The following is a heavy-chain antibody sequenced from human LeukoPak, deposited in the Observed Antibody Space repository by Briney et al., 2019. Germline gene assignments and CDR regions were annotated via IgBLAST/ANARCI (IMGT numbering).Heavy chain of an antibody. Sequence: GGSLRLSCAASGFTFSSYGMHWVRQAPGKGLEWVAFIRYDGTNKYYADPVKGRFTISRDNSKNTLYLQMNSLRAEDTAVYYCAKDPSRYSSSWNDFWGQGTLVTVSS. V-gene: IGHV3-30*02. CDR1: GFTFSSYG. D-gene: IGHD6-13*01. J-gene: IGHJ4*02. CDR2: IRYDGTNK. CDR3: AKDPSRYSSSWNDF.